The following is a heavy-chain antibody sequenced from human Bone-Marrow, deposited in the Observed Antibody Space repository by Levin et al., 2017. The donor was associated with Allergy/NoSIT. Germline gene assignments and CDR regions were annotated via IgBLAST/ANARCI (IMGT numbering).Heavy chain of an antibody. CDR3: ARGGILGYCSGGSCYSGNDAFDI. D-gene: IGHD2-15*01. J-gene: IGHJ3*02. CDR1: GFTFSSYW. Sequence: PGGSLRLSCAASGFTFSSYWMSWVRQAPGKGLEWVANIKQDGSEKYYVDSVKGRSTISRDNAKNSLYLQMNSLRAEDTAIYYCARGGILGYCSGGSCYSGNDAFDIWGQGTMVTVSS. V-gene: IGHV3-7*01. CDR2: IKQDGSEK.